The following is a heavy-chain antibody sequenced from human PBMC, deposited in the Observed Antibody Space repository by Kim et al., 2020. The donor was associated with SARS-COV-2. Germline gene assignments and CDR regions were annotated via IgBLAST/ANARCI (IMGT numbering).Heavy chain of an antibody. J-gene: IGHJ1*01. D-gene: IGHD3-22*01. CDR1: GGSFSGYY. CDR3: PSSSSYYDSSGYYYPFQH. Sequence: SETLSLTCAVYGGSFSGYYWSWIRQPPGKGLEWIGEINHSGSTNYNPSLTSRVTISVDTSKNQFSLKLSSVTAADPAVYYCPSSSSYYDSSGYYYPFQH. CDR2: INHSGST. V-gene: IGHV4-34*01.